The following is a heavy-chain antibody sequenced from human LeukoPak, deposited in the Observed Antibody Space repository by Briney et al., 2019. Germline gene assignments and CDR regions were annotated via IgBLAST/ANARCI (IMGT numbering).Heavy chain of an antibody. CDR2: ISSSGSTI. D-gene: IGHD3-22*01. J-gene: IGHJ4*02. CDR1: GFTFSSYE. Sequence: AGGSLRLSCAASGFTFSSYEMNWVRQAPGKGLEWVSYISSSGSTIYYADSVKGRFTISRDNSRNTLYLQMNSLRPEDTAVYYCARDPRGPTGYDSSGRDTFDYWGQGTLVTVSS. V-gene: IGHV3-48*03. CDR3: ARDPRGPTGYDSSGRDTFDY.